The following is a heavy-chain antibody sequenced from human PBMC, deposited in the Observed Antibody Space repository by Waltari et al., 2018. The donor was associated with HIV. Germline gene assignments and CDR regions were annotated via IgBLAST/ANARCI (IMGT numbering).Heavy chain of an antibody. CDR3: ARAGQGQWLVRRLPYFQH. J-gene: IGHJ1*01. CDR1: GGSFSGYS. CDR2: INHSGST. V-gene: IGHV4-34*01. Sequence: QVQLQQWGAGLLKPSETLSLTCAVYGGSFSGYSWSWIRQPPGKGLEWIGEINHSGSTNYNPSLKSRVTISVDTSKNQFSLKLSSVTAADTAVYYCARAGQGQWLVRRLPYFQHWGQGTLVTVSS. D-gene: IGHD6-19*01.